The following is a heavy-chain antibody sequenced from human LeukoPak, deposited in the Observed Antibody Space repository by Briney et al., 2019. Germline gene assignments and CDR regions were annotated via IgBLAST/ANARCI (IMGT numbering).Heavy chain of an antibody. Sequence: GGSLRLSCAASGFTFSSYWMSWVRQAPGKGLAWVANINQDGSGKYYVDSVKGRFTISRDNAKNSLYLQMNSLRAEDTAVYYCARDSGRREDYWGQGTLVTVSS. V-gene: IGHV3-7*01. D-gene: IGHD1-26*01. J-gene: IGHJ4*02. CDR3: ARDSGRREDY. CDR2: INQDGSGK. CDR1: GFTFSSYW.